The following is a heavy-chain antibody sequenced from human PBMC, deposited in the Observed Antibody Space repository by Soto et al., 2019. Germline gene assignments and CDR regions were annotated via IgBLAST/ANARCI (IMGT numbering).Heavy chain of an antibody. Sequence: QVQLVESGGGLVKPGGSLRLSCAASGFTFSDYYMSWIRQAPGKGLEWVSYISSSSSYTNYADSVKGRFTISRDNAKNSLYLQMNSLRAEDTAVYYCVTVTRQYYFDYWGQGTLVTVSS. D-gene: IGHD4-4*01. CDR2: ISSSSSYT. V-gene: IGHV3-11*05. CDR3: VTVTRQYYFDY. CDR1: GFTFSDYY. J-gene: IGHJ4*02.